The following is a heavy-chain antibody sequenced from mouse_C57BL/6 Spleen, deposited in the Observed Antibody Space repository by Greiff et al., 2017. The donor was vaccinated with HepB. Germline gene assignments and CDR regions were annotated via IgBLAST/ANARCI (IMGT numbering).Heavy chain of an antibody. CDR2: IYPGSGNT. Sequence: QVQLQQSGPELVKPGASVKISCKASGYSFTSYYIHWVKQRPGQGLEWIGWIYPGSGNTKYNEKFKGKATLTADTSSSTAYMQLSSLTSEDSAVYYCARTPYSSGYFDYWGQGTTLTVSS. CDR3: ARTPYSSGYFDY. J-gene: IGHJ2*01. D-gene: IGHD3-2*02. CDR1: GYSFTSYY. V-gene: IGHV1-66*01.